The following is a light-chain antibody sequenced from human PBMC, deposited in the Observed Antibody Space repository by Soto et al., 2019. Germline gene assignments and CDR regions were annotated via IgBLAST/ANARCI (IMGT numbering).Light chain of an antibody. J-gene: IGKJ2*01. CDR3: QQYNNWPRGGT. V-gene: IGKV3-15*01. Sequence: EIVMTQSPATLSVSPGERATLSCRASQSVSSNLAWYQQKPGQAPRLLIYGASTRATGIPARFSGSGSGTEFTLTISSLQSEDFAVYYCQQYNNWPRGGTFVQGTKLEIK. CDR1: QSVSSN. CDR2: GAS.